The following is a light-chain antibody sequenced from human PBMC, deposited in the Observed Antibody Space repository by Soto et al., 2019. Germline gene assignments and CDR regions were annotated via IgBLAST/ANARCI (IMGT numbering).Light chain of an antibody. CDR3: LKYIGVPWT. J-gene: IGKJ1*01. CDR1: QGIANY. V-gene: IGKV1-27*01. Sequence: DIQMTQSPASLSASVGDTVTITCRANQGIANYLAWYQQKPGKVPKILISATSTLQSGVPSRFSAAGTGIEFTLTIASLQPEDVATYYCLKYIGVPWTFGQGTEVEL. CDR2: ATS.